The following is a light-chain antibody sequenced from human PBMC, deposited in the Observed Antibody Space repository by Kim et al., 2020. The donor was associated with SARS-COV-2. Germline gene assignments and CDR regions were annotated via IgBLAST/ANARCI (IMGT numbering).Light chain of an antibody. J-gene: IGKJ4*01. CDR1: QNINTY. CDR3: QQRNSWPPAVT. V-gene: IGKV3-11*01. Sequence: PGDRATLSCRASQNINTYLAWYQQRPGQAPRLLVYDASNRATGVPDRFSGSGSGTDFTLTISSLEPEDFSIYYCQQRNSWPPAVTFGGGTKVDIK. CDR2: DAS.